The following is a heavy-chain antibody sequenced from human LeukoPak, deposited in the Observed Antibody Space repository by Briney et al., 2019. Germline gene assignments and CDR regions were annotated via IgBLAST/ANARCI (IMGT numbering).Heavy chain of an antibody. V-gene: IGHV1-3*01. Sequence: AASVKVSCKASGYTFTSYAMHWVRQAPGQRLEWMGWINAGNGNTKYSQKFQGRVTITRDTSASTAYMELSSLRSEDTAVYYCARSHGGNSALVYWGQGTLVTVSS. J-gene: IGHJ4*02. D-gene: IGHD4-23*01. CDR2: INAGNGNT. CDR3: ARSHGGNSALVY. CDR1: GYTFTSYA.